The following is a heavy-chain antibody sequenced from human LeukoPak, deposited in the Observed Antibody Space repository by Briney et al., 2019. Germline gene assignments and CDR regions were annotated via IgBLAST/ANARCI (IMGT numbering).Heavy chain of an antibody. CDR3: ARARTYPLYYFDY. Sequence: PGGSLRLSCAASGFTFSSYAMHWVRQAPGKGLEWVAVISYDGSNKYYADSVKGRFTISRDNSKNTLYLQMNSLRAEDTAVYYCARARTYPLYYFDYWGQGTLVTVSS. CDR1: GFTFSSYA. V-gene: IGHV3-30-3*01. CDR2: ISYDGSNK. D-gene: IGHD2-21*01. J-gene: IGHJ4*02.